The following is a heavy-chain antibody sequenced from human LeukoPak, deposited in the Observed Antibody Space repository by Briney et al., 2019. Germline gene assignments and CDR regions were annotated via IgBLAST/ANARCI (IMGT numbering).Heavy chain of an antibody. CDR2: ISGSGGST. J-gene: IGHJ4*02. D-gene: IGHD6-19*01. CDR1: GFTFSGYA. Sequence: GGSLRLSCAASGFTFSGYAMSWVRQAPGKGLEWVSAISGSGGSTYYADSVKGRFTISRDNSKNTLYLQMNSLRAEDTAVYYCAKRTNIAVAGTDYWGQGTLVTVSS. CDR3: AKRTNIAVAGTDY. V-gene: IGHV3-23*01.